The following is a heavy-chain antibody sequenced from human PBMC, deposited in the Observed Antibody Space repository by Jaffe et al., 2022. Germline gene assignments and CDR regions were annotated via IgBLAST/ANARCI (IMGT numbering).Heavy chain of an antibody. J-gene: IGHJ4*02. CDR3: ARTGSGNYYGSGSYFDY. Sequence: QVQLVQSGAEVKKPGASVKVSCKASGYTFTSYYMHWVRQAPGQGLEWMGIINPSGGSTSYAQKFQGRVTMTRDTSTSTVYMELSSLRSEDTAVYYCARTGSGNYYGSGSYFDYWGQGTLVTVSS. CDR2: INPSGGST. V-gene: IGHV1-46*01. CDR1: GYTFTSYY. D-gene: IGHD3-10*01.